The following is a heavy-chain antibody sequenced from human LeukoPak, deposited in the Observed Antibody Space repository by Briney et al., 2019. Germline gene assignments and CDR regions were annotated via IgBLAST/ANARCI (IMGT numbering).Heavy chain of an antibody. CDR3: ARQGPLTTAVTTRTNPFDY. CDR2: IYYSGST. V-gene: IGHV4-59*08. D-gene: IGHD4-11*01. J-gene: IGHJ4*02. Sequence: SETLSLTCTVSGGSISSSYWSWIRQPPGKGLEWIGYIYYSGSTSYNPSLTSRVTISVDTSKNQFSLKLNSVTAADTAVYYCARQGPLTTAVTTRTNPFDYWGEGALVTVSS. CDR1: GGSISSSY.